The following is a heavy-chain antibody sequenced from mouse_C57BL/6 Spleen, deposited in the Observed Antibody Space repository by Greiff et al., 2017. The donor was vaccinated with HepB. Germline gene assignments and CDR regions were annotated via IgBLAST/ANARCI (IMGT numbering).Heavy chain of an antibody. CDR3: AREAIYDGYYGFAY. V-gene: IGHV1-64*01. D-gene: IGHD2-3*01. CDR1: GYTFTSYW. J-gene: IGHJ3*01. CDR2: IHPNSGST. Sequence: VQLQQPGAELVKPGASVKLSCKASGYTFTSYWMHWVKQRPGQGLEWIGMIHPNSGSTNYNEKFKSKATLTVDKSSSTAYMQLSSLTSEDSAVYYCAREAIYDGYYGFAYWGQGTLVTVSA.